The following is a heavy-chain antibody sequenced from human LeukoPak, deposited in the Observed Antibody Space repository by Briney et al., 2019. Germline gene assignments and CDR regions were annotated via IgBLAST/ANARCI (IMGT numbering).Heavy chain of an antibody. Sequence: GESLNISGKGSGYSFTSYRIGWVRQIPGKGLEWMGIIYPGDSDTRYSPSFQGQVTISADKSISTAYLQWSSLKASDTAMYYCARAIAVAVLDAFDIWGQGTMVTVSS. CDR1: GYSFTSYR. CDR3: ARAIAVAVLDAFDI. V-gene: IGHV5-51*01. J-gene: IGHJ3*02. D-gene: IGHD6-19*01. CDR2: IYPGDSDT.